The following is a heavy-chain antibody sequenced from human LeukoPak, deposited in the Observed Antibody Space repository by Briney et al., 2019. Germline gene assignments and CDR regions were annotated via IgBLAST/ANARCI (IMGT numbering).Heavy chain of an antibody. CDR2: MSYDGSTK. CDR1: GFTFSSYT. D-gene: IGHD3-9*01. V-gene: IGHV3-30*04. CDR3: ARFDLSDAFDI. J-gene: IGHJ3*02. Sequence: GGSLRLSCAASGFTFSSYTMHWVRQAPGKGLEWVAVMSYDGSTKYYADSVKGRFTISRDNSKNTLYLQMNSLRAEDTAVYYCARFDLSDAFDIWGQGTMVTDSS.